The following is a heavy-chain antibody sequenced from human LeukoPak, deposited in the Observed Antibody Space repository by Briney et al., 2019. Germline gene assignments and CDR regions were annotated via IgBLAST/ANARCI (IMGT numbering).Heavy chain of an antibody. J-gene: IGHJ4*02. CDR1: GFTFDDYA. CDR2: ISWNSGSI. CDR3: AKDLSGIAAAGGFDY. Sequence: GGSLRLSCAASGFTFDDYAMHWVRQAPGKGLEWVSGISWNSGSIGYADSVKGRFTISRDNAKNSLYLQMNSLRAEDTALYYCAKDLSGIAAAGGFDYWGQGTLVTVSS. V-gene: IGHV3-9*01. D-gene: IGHD6-13*01.